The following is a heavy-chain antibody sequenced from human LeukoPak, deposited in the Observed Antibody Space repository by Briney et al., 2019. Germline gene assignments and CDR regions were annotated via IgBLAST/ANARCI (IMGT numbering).Heavy chain of an antibody. J-gene: IGHJ4*02. CDR3: AKSPRVRGKVDY. V-gene: IGHV3-23*01. CDR1: GFTFSSYA. CDR2: ISGSGGST. Sequence: GGSLRLSCAASGFTFSSYAMSLVRQAPGKGLEWVSAISGSGGSTYYADSVKGRFTISRDNSKNTLYLQMNSLRAEDTAVYYCAKSPRVRGKVDYWGQGTLVTVSS. D-gene: IGHD3-10*01.